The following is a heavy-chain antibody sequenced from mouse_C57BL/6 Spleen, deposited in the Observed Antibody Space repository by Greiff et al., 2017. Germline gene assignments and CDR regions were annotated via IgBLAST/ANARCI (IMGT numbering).Heavy chain of an antibody. D-gene: IGHD4-1*01. CDR1: GFTFSDYG. V-gene: IGHV5-17*01. Sequence: EVNLVESGGGLVKPGGSLKLSCAASGFTFSDYGMHWVRQAPEKGLEWVAYISNGSSTLYYADPVKGRFTISGDNAKNTLFLQRNSLRSEDTAMYYCARRILSGTDYYAMDYWGQGTSVTVSS. CDR2: ISNGSSTL. CDR3: ARRILSGTDYYAMDY. J-gene: IGHJ4*01.